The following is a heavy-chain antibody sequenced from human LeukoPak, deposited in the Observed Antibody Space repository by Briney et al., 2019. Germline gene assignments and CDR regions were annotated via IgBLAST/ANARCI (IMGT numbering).Heavy chain of an antibody. J-gene: IGHJ4*02. D-gene: IGHD7-27*01. Sequence: GGSLRLSCAASGFTFSDYYMSWIRQAPGKGLEWIGRIKSKPNGGTIDYAAPVKGRFTISRDDSKNTLYLQMNSLQIEDTAVYYCTIENWGRGDYWGQGTLITVSS. V-gene: IGHV3-15*01. CDR3: TIENWGRGDY. CDR2: IKSKPNGGTI. CDR1: GFTFSDYY.